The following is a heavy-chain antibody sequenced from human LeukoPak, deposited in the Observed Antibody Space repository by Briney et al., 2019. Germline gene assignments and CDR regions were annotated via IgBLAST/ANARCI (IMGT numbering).Heavy chain of an antibody. Sequence: GGSLRLSCAASGFTFSSYGMHWVRQAPGKGLEWVAFIRYDGSNKYYAESVKGRFTISRDNSKNTLYLQMNSLRAEDTAVYYCAKDYYGSGSYYENFDYWGQGTLVTVSS. V-gene: IGHV3-30*02. CDR3: AKDYYGSGSYYENFDY. CDR1: GFTFSSYG. J-gene: IGHJ4*02. D-gene: IGHD3-10*01. CDR2: IRYDGSNK.